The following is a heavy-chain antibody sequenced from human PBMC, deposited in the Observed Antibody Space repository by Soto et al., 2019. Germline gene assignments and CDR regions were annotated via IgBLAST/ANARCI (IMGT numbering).Heavy chain of an antibody. Sequence: EVQLVESGGGWVQPGGSLRLSCVASGFSFSTYEMDWVRQAPGRGLGWVSYISSRGGTKYYADSVKGRFTISRDNAKNTLYLQMNSLRVEDTAVYFCARGTWGQPGVGMDVWCQGTTVTVSS. CDR2: ISSRGGTK. CDR3: ARGTWGQPGVGMDV. CDR1: GFSFSTYE. V-gene: IGHV3-48*03. J-gene: IGHJ6*02. D-gene: IGHD1-26*01.